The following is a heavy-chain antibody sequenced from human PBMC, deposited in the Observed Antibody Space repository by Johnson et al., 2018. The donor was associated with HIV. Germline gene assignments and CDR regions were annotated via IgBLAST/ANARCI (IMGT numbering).Heavy chain of an antibody. Sequence: QMQLVESGGGVVQPGRSLRLSCAASGFTFSSYGMHWVRQAPGKGLEWVAVIWYDGSNKYYADSVKGRFTISRDNSKNTLYLQMDSLRAGDTAVYYCAKDRDYYGSGLIWGQGTMVTVSS. CDR3: AKDRDYYGSGLI. V-gene: IGHV3-33*06. J-gene: IGHJ3*02. CDR1: GFTFSSYG. D-gene: IGHD3-10*01. CDR2: IWYDGSNK.